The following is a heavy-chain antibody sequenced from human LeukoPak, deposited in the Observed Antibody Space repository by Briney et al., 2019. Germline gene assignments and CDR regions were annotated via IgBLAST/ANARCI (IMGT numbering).Heavy chain of an antibody. CDR2: IYSGGNT. Sequence: GGSLRLSCAASGFSVSNTYMSWVRQAPGKGLEWVSIIYSGGNTYYADSMRGRFTISRDNSKNTLYLQMNRLRPEDTAVYYCARGTVTAPDYWGQGTLVTVSS. V-gene: IGHV3-53*01. CDR1: GFSVSNTY. D-gene: IGHD2-21*02. J-gene: IGHJ4*02. CDR3: ARGTVTAPDY.